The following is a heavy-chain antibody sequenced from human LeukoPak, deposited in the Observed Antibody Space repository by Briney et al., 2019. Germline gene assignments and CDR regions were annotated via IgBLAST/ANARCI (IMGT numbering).Heavy chain of an antibody. J-gene: IGHJ4*02. Sequence: PGGSLRLSCAASGFTFSVYSMTWVRQAPGKGLEWISAASHGIYYADSVKGRFTVSRDNAKNSLYLQMNSLRAEDTAVYYCARDRLVGAPFDYWGQGTLVTVSS. CDR1: GFTFSVYS. CDR2: SAASHGI. V-gene: IGHV3-48*01. CDR3: ARDRLVGAPFDY. D-gene: IGHD1-26*01.